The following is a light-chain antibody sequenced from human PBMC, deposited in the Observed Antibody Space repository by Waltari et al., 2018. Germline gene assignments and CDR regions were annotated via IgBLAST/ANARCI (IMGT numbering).Light chain of an antibody. Sequence: EILMTQSPASLSVSPWERATLSCWAGQSVGINLAWYQQRPGQAPRLLIYVASTRATGIPARFSGSGSDTEFTLTISSLKSEDFAVYYCQQYNSWPRTFGQGTKVEIK. CDR2: VAS. J-gene: IGKJ1*01. CDR3: QQYNSWPRT. CDR1: QSVGIN. V-gene: IGKV3-15*01.